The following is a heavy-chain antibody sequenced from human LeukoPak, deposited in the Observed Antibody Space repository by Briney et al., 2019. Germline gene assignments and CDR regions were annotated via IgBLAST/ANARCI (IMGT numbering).Heavy chain of an antibody. CDR3: ARSTGSGSMGKDYYYYGMDV. J-gene: IGHJ6*04. V-gene: IGHV1-2*02. Sequence: ASVKVSCKASGYTFTGYYMHWVRQAPGQGLEWMGWINPNSGGTNYAQKFQGRVTMTRDTSISTAYMELSRLRSDDTAVYYCARSTGSGSMGKDYYYYGMDVWGKGTTVTVSS. CDR2: INPNSGGT. D-gene: IGHD3-10*01. CDR1: GYTFTGYY.